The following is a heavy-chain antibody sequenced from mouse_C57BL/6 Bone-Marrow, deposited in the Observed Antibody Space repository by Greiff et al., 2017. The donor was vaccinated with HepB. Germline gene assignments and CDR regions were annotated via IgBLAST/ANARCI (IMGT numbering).Heavy chain of an antibody. CDR1: GYTFTSYG. CDR3: AIHYGSSYAMDY. V-gene: IGHV1-81*01. CDR2: IYPRSGNT. Sequence: VQLQQSGAELARPGASVKLSCKASGYTFTSYGISWVKQRTGQGLEWIGEIYPRSGNTYYNEKFKGKATLTADKSSSTAYMELRSLTSEDSAVSFCAIHYGSSYAMDYWGQGTSVTVSS. D-gene: IGHD1-1*01. J-gene: IGHJ4*01.